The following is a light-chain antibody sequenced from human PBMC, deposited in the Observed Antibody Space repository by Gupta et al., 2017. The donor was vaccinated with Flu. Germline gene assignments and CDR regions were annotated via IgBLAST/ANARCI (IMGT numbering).Light chain of an antibody. V-gene: IGLV1-44*01. CDR2: NND. CDR3: AAWDDTLNGI. Sequence: QSLLTQPPSASGTPGQRVTISCSGSDANIGSKTVTWYQHLPGAAPRLVIYNNDKRPPGVPDRISGSKSGTSASLAISGLQSGEEADYYCAAWDDTLNGIFGGGTRLTVL. CDR1: DANIGSKT. J-gene: IGLJ2*01.